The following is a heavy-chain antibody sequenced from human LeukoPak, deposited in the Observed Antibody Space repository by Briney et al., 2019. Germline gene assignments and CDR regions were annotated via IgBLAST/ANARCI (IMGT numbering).Heavy chain of an antibody. J-gene: IGHJ4*02. CDR2: ISYDGSNK. Sequence: GRSLRLSCAASGFTFSSYAMHWVRQAPGKGLERVAVISYDGSNKYYADSVKGRFTISRDNSKNTLYLQMNSLRAEDTAVYYRARDWNEYYFDYWGQGTLVTVSS. CDR1: GFTFSSYA. CDR3: ARDWNEYYFDY. V-gene: IGHV3-30*04. D-gene: IGHD1-1*01.